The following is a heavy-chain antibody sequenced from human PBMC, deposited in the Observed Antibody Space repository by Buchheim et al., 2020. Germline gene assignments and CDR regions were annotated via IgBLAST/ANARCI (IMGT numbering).Heavy chain of an antibody. CDR1: GFIFSNTW. J-gene: IGHJ4*02. V-gene: IGHV3-15*01. Sequence: EVQLVESGGGLVKPGGSLRLSCVASGFIFSNTWMSWVRQAPGKGLEWVGHIKSKTDGGATDYAAPVKGRFTISRDDSKNTLYLQMNSLDTEDTAVYYCTTDHRGGKYWGQGTL. CDR3: TTDHRGGKY. D-gene: IGHD3-16*01. CDR2: IKSKTDGGAT.